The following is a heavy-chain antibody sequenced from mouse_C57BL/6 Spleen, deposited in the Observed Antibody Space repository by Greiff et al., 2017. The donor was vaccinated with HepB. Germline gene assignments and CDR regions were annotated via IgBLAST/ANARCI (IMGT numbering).Heavy chain of an antibody. CDR3: ARNYYGRGWYFDV. D-gene: IGHD1-1*01. CDR1: GFSLTSYG. CDR2: IWRGGST. V-gene: IGHV2-5*01. Sequence: VQLQQSGPGLVQPSQSLSITCTVSGFSLTSYGVHWVRQSPGKGLEWLGVIWRGGSTDYNAAFMSRLSITKDNSKSQVFFKMNSLQADDTAIYYCARNYYGRGWYFDVWGTGTTVTVSS. J-gene: IGHJ1*03.